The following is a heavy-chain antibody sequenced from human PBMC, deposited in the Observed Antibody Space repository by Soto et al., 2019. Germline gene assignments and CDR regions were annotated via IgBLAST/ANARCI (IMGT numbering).Heavy chain of an antibody. J-gene: IGHJ3*02. CDR1: GYSFTSYW. V-gene: IGHV5-51*01. D-gene: IGHD3-10*01. Sequence: PGESLKISCKGSGYSFTSYWIGWVRQMPGKGLEWMGIIYPGDSDTRYSPSFQGQVTISADKSISTAYLQWSSLKASDTAMYYCARHYRRYGSESPSRTFDAFDIWGQGTMVTVSS. CDR3: ARHYRRYGSESPSRTFDAFDI. CDR2: IYPGDSDT.